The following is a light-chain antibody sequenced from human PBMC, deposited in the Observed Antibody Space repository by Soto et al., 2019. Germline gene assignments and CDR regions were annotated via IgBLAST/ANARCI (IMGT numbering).Light chain of an antibody. J-gene: IGKJ1*01. CDR3: XXXXKWXT. Sequence: IVXTXSPXXXSXSXGERAXLSCRASQSVXXYLAWYQQKPGQAPRLLIYDASKRATGIPARFSGSGFGTDXTLTISSLEPXXXXXXXXXXXXKWXTFGQGTKVEIK. CDR2: DAS. V-gene: IGKV3-11*01. CDR1: QSVXXY.